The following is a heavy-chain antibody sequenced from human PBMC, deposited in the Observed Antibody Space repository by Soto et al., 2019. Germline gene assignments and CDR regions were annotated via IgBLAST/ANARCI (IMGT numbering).Heavy chain of an antibody. CDR3: AIDRGEMATILDP. D-gene: IGHD5-12*01. CDR2: IIIIFGTT. Sequence: SVKVSCKASGGTFSSHAISWVRQAPGQGLEWMGGIIIIFGTTNYAQKFQGRVTLTADKSTSTVYMELRSLRSEDSAIYYCAIDRGEMATILDPWGQGTLVTVYS. J-gene: IGHJ5*02. CDR1: GGTFSSHA. V-gene: IGHV1-69*06.